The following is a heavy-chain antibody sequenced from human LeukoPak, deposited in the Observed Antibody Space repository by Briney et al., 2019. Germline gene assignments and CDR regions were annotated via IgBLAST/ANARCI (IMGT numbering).Heavy chain of an antibody. Sequence: PGGSLRLSCAASGFTFTDYYMSWIRQAPGKGLEWISYISNSANGYTIYYADSVEGRFTISRDNSKNSLYLQMNSLGAEDTAVYYCAKGVGFDNWGQGALVTVSS. J-gene: IGHJ4*02. CDR2: ISNSANGYTI. CDR1: GFTFTDYY. D-gene: IGHD2-15*01. V-gene: IGHV3-11*01. CDR3: AKGVGFDN.